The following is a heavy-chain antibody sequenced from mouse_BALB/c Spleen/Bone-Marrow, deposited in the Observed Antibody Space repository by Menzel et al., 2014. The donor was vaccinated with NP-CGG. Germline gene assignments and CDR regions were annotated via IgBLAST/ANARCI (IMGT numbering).Heavy chain of an antibody. Sequence: VQLKESGGGLVQPGGSPKLSCTASGFDFSRYWMSWVRQAPGKGLQWIGGINPESSTINYTPSLKDKFIISRDNAKNTLYLQMSKVRSEDTALYYCARLSYYGLTDYWGQGTTLTVSS. CDR1: GFDFSRYW. CDR2: INPESSTI. CDR3: ARLSYYGLTDY. D-gene: IGHD1-2*01. J-gene: IGHJ2*01. V-gene: IGHV4-1*02.